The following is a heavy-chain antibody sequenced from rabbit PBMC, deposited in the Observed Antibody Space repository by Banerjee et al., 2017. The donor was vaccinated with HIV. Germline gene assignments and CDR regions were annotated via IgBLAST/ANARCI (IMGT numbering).Heavy chain of an antibody. D-gene: IGHD6-1*01. CDR1: GFFLSTYY. Sequence: QEQLVESGGGLVTPGGTLTLSCTVSGFFLSTYYMSRVRQAPGKGLELIACIWTSSGSTWYASWVNGRFTISRSTSLNTVDLKMTSLTAADTATHFCARSYAGYPGYGYATAFNLWGQGTLVTVS. CDR3: ARSYAGYPGYGYATAFNL. CDR2: IWTSSGST. J-gene: IGHJ4*01. V-gene: IGHV1S43*01.